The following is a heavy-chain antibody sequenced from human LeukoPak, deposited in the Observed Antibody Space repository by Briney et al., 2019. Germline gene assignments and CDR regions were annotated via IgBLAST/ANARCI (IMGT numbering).Heavy chain of an antibody. CDR2: ISYDGSNK. CDR3: AKDGVIVARELI. Sequence: PGRSLRLSCAASGFTFSSYGMHWVRQAPGKGLEWVAVISYDGSNKYYADSVKGRFTISRDNSKNTLFLQMNSLRAEDTAVYYCAKDGVIVARELIWGQGTMVTVSS. V-gene: IGHV3-30*18. J-gene: IGHJ3*02. CDR1: GFTFSSYG. D-gene: IGHD3-22*01.